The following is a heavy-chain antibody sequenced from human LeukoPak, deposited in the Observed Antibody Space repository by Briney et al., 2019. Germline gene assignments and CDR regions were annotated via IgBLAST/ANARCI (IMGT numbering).Heavy chain of an antibody. CDR3: ARGGVYSYGPGDY. V-gene: IGHV4-61*02. D-gene: IGHD5-18*01. J-gene: IGHJ4*02. CDR2: IYTSGST. Sequence: SETLSLTCTVSGGSISSGSYYWSWIRQPAGKGLEWIGRIYTSGSTNYNPSLKSRVTISVDTSKNQFSLKLSSVTAADTAVYYCARGGVYSYGPGDYWGQGTLVTVSS. CDR1: GGSISSGSYY.